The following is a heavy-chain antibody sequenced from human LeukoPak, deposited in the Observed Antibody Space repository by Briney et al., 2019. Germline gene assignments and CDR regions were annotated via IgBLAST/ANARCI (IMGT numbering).Heavy chain of an antibody. V-gene: IGHV4-31*03. D-gene: IGHD5-18*01. CDR3: VRDRQIDTAMGYYYYYGMDV. CDR1: GGSISSGGYY. J-gene: IGHJ6*02. Sequence: PSQTLSLTCTVSGGSISSGGYYWSWIRQHPGKGLEWIGYIYYSGSTNYNPSLKSRVTISVDTSKNQFSLKLSSVTAADTAVYYCVRDRQIDTAMGYYYYYGMDVWGQGTTVTVSS. CDR2: IYYSGST.